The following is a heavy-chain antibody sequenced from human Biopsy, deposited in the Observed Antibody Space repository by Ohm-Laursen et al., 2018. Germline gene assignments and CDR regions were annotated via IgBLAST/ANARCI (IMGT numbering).Heavy chain of an antibody. CDR1: GVTLSGYG. D-gene: IGHD6-13*01. CDR3: ATEVGPAGIGGHWLDP. Sequence: SLRLSCAASGVTLSGYGMNWVRQAPGTGLEWVSSLSASSSYIYYADSVKGRFTVSKENGKNSHYLHMNSLRAEDTAVYYCATEVGPAGIGGHWLDPWGQGTLITVSS. V-gene: IGHV3-21*01. J-gene: IGHJ5*02. CDR2: LSASSSYI.